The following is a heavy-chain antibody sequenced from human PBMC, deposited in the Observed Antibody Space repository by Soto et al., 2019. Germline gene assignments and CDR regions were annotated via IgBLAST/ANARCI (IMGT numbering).Heavy chain of an antibody. CDR2: ISGSGGST. D-gene: IGHD3-10*01. CDR3: ANRYGSRYYFDY. J-gene: IGHJ4*02. V-gene: IGHV3-23*01. CDR1: GFTFSSYA. Sequence: GGSLRLSCAASGFTFSSYAMSWVRQAPGKGLEWVSAISGSGGSTYYADSVKGRFTISRDNSKNTLYLQMNSLRAEDTAVYYCANRYGSRYYFDYWGQGTLVTVSS.